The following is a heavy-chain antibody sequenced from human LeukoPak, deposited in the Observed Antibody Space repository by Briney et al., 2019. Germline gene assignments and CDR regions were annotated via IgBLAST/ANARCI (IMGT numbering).Heavy chain of an antibody. D-gene: IGHD5-12*01. CDR3: ARGDSGYDGLFDY. Sequence: TSETLSLTCTVSGGSISSGGYYWSWIRQHPGKGLEWIGYIYYSGSTYYNPSLKSRVTISVDTSKSQFSLKLSSVTAADTAVYYCARGDSGYDGLFDYWGQGTLVTVSS. J-gene: IGHJ4*02. CDR2: IYYSGST. V-gene: IGHV4-31*03. CDR1: GGSISSGGYY.